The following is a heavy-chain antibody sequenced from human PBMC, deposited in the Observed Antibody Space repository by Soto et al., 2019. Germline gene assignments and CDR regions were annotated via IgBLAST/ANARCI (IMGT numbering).Heavy chain of an antibody. D-gene: IGHD6-6*01. V-gene: IGHV4-34*01. J-gene: IGHJ6*02. CDR2: INHSGST. CDR1: GGSFSGYY. CDR3: ARGGGKYSSSSQYYYYYGMDV. Sequence: PSETLSLTCAVYGGSFSGYYWSWIRQPPGKGLEWIGEINHSGSTNYNPSLKSRVTISVDTSKNQFSLKLSSVTAADTAVYYCARGGGKYSSSSQYYYYYGMDVWGQGTTCTVSS.